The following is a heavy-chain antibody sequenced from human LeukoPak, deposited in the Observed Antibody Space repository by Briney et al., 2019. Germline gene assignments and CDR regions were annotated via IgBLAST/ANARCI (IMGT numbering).Heavy chain of an antibody. CDR1: GFTFDDYA. CDR3: AKAVQLWANWFDP. J-gene: IGHJ5*02. D-gene: IGHD5-18*01. Sequence: PGRSLRLSCAASGFTFDDYAMHWVRQAPGKGLEWVSGISWNSGSIGYGDSVKGRFTISRDNAKNSLYLQMNSLRAEDTALYYCAKAVQLWANWFDPWGQGTLVTVSS. CDR2: ISWNSGSI. V-gene: IGHV3-9*01.